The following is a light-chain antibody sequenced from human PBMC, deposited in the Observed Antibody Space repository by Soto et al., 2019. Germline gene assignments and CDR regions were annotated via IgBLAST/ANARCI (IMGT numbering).Light chain of an antibody. J-gene: IGLJ1*01. CDR1: SSDVGGNKY. V-gene: IGLV2-14*01. CDR2: DVS. CDR3: SAFTGTTYV. Sequence: QSVLTQPASVSGSPGQSITISCTGSSSDVGGNKYVSWYQQYPGKAPKLMICDVSNRPSGVSNRFSGSKSSNTASLTISGLQAEDEADYYCSAFTGTTYVFGTGTKLTVL.